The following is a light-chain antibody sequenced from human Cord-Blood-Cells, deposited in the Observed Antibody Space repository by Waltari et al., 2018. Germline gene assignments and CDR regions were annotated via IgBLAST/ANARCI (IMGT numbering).Light chain of an antibody. J-gene: IGKJ4*01. CDR2: GAS. CDR3: QQYNNWPLT. CDR1: QSVSSN. Sequence: EIVMTQSPATLSVSPGERATLSCRASQSVSSNLSWYQKKPGQAPRLLIYGASTSATGIPARFSGSGSGTEFTLTISSLQSEDFAVYYCQQYNNWPLTFGGGTKVEIK. V-gene: IGKV3-15*01.